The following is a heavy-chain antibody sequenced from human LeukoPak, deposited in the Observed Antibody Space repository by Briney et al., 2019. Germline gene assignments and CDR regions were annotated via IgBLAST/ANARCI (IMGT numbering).Heavy chain of an antibody. CDR1: GGSISSGSYY. Sequence: PSETLSLTCTVSGGSISSGSYYWSWIRQPAGKGLEWIGRIYTSGSTNYNPSLKSRVTISVTTSKNQFSLKLSSVTAADTAVYYCARVGWNDENAFDIWGQGTMVTVSS. CDR2: IYTSGST. V-gene: IGHV4-61*02. J-gene: IGHJ3*02. CDR3: ARVGWNDENAFDI. D-gene: IGHD1-1*01.